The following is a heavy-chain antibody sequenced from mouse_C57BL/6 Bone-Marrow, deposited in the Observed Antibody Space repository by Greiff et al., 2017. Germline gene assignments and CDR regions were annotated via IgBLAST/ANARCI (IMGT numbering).Heavy chain of an antibody. Sequence: QVQLQQSGAELARPGASVKLSCKASGYTFTSYGISWVKQRTGQGLEWIGEIYPGSGNTYYNEKFKGKATLTADKSSSTAYMELRSLTSEDSAVYFCAIDGYYPYYFDYWGQGTTLTVSS. CDR2: IYPGSGNT. J-gene: IGHJ2*01. CDR3: AIDGYYPYYFDY. D-gene: IGHD2-3*01. CDR1: GYTFTSYG. V-gene: IGHV1-81*01.